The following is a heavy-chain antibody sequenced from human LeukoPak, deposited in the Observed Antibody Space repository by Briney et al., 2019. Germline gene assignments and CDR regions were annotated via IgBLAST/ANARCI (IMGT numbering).Heavy chain of an antibody. CDR1: GFTFGSYA. CDR3: AKPAYTVTWLSGHSDY. Sequence: PGGSLRLSCAASGFTFGSYAMHWVRQAPGKGLEWVAVISYHGSSKYYADSVKGRFTISRDNSKNTLYLQMNSLRAEDTAVYYCAKPAYTVTWLSGHSDYWGQGTLVTVSS. J-gene: IGHJ4*02. D-gene: IGHD3-9*01. CDR2: ISYHGSSK. V-gene: IGHV3-30-3*02.